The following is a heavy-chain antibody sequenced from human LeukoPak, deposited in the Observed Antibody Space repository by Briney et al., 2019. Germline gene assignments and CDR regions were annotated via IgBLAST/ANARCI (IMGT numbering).Heavy chain of an antibody. J-gene: IGHJ6*02. CDR1: GFTFSGYE. CDR2: ISSSGTTI. V-gene: IGHV3-48*03. CDR3: AREVVGMDV. Sequence: GGSLRLSCAASGFTFSGYEMSWVRQAPGKGLEWVSYISSSGTTIYYTDSVKGRFTISRDNAKNSLYLQMNSLRAEDTAVYYCAREVVGMDVWGQGTTVTVSS.